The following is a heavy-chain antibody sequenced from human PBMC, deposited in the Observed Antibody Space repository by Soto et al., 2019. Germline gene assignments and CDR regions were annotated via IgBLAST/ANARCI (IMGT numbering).Heavy chain of an antibody. Sequence: ASVKVSCKASGYTFTGYYMHWVRQAPGQGLEWKGWINPNSGGTNYAQKFQGWVTMTRDTSISTAYMELSRLRSDDTAVYYCARDQLAAAGKAGMDVWGQGTTVTVSS. J-gene: IGHJ6*02. CDR3: ARDQLAAAGKAGMDV. CDR2: INPNSGGT. D-gene: IGHD6-13*01. CDR1: GYTFTGYY. V-gene: IGHV1-2*04.